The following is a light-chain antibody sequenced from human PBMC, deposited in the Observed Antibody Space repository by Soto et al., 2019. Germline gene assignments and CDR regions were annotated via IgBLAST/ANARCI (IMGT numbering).Light chain of an antibody. Sequence: ETVMTQSPATLSVSPGERATLSCRASQSVSTNLAWYQQKPGQAPRLLIYGASTRATGIPARFSGSGSGTEFTLPISSLQSEDFAVYYCHQNNQRPPWTFGQGTKVEIK. CDR3: HQNNQRPPWT. V-gene: IGKV3-15*01. CDR2: GAS. CDR1: QSVSTN. J-gene: IGKJ1*01.